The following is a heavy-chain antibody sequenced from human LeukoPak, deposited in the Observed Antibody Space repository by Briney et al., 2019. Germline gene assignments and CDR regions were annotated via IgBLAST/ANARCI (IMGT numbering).Heavy chain of an antibody. Sequence: PGGSLRLSCAASGFTVSSNYMSWVRQAPGKGLEWVSVIYSGGSTYYADSVKGRFTISRDNSKNTLYLQMNSLRAEDTAVYYCAKGVVWFGELLPIDYWGQGTLVTVSS. D-gene: IGHD3-10*01. J-gene: IGHJ4*02. V-gene: IGHV3-66*01. CDR2: IYSGGST. CDR3: AKGVVWFGELLPIDY. CDR1: GFTVSSNY.